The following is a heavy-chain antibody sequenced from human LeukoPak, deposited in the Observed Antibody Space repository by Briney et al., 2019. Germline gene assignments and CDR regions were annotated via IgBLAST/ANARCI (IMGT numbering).Heavy chain of an antibody. CDR2: IYYSGST. V-gene: IGHV4-59*01. J-gene: IGHJ6*03. D-gene: IGHD5-24*01. CDR3: VAGVDVEMAKVGYYYYMDV. CDR1: GGSISSYY. Sequence: SETVSLTCTVSGGSISSYYWSWIRQPPGKGLEWIGYIYYSGSTNYNPSLKSRGTISVDTSKNQFPLKLSSVTAADTAVYYSVAGVDVEMAKVGYYYYMDVWGKGTTVTVSS.